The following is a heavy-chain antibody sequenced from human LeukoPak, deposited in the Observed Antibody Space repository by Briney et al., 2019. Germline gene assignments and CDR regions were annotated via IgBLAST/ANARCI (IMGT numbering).Heavy chain of an antibody. Sequence: PGGSLRLSRTASGFSFNTYDMYWVRQAPGKGLEWVAFIGSDGSNNYYADSVKGRFTISRDISRKTVYLQMSSLRAEDTAVYYCARNWRGYSYGYEIGGFDYWGQGTLVTVSS. V-gene: IGHV3-30*02. D-gene: IGHD5-18*01. CDR1: GFSFNTYD. CDR2: IGSDGSNN. CDR3: ARNWRGYSYGYEIGGFDY. J-gene: IGHJ4*02.